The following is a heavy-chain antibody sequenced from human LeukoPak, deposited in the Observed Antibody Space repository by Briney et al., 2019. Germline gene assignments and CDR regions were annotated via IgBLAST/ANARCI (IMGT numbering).Heavy chain of an antibody. CDR3: TTEGCLSTRCYTPNAFGI. D-gene: IGHD2-2*02. J-gene: IGHJ3*02. V-gene: IGHV3-15*01. CDR2: IKSKNNGGTT. CDR1: GFSFTNAW. Sequence: PGGSLRLSCAASGFSFTNAWMSWVRQAPGKGLEWVGRIKSKNNGGTTDYATPVKGRFTISRDDSKNTLYLEMDSLKTEDTAVYYCTTEGCLSTRCYTPNAFGIWGPGTVVTVSS.